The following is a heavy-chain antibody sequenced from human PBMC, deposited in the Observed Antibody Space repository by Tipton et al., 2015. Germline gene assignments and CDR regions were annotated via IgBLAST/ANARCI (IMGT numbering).Heavy chain of an antibody. V-gene: IGHV4-59*01. D-gene: IGHD4-23*01. CDR3: ARDCPLYGGNSGVYFDY. CDR1: GGSISSSY. CDR2: IDYSGST. J-gene: IGHJ4*02. Sequence: VKPSETLSLTCNVSGGSISSSYWNWIRQPPGKGLEWIGYIDYSGSTNYNPSLKSRVTISVDTSNNHFSLNLSSVTAADTAVYYCARDCPLYGGNSGVYFDYWGQGRLVTVSS.